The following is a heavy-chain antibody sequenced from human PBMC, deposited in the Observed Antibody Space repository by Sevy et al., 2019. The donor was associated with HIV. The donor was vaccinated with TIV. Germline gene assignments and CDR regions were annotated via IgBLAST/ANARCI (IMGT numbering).Heavy chain of an antibody. D-gene: IGHD6-19*01. CDR1: GGIFKTYG. CDR2: IIPILGTT. J-gene: IGHJ4*02. V-gene: IGHV1-69*13. Sequence: ASVKVSCKASGGIFKTYGFSWVRQAPGQGPEWVGGIIPILGTTNYAQKFQDRVTISADEYTKTVHMELRNLRSEDTGVCYCARGGGNGWYCFDYWGQETLVTVSS. CDR3: ARGGGNGWYCFDY.